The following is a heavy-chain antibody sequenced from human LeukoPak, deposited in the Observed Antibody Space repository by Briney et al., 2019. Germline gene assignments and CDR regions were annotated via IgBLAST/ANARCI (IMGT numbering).Heavy chain of an antibody. D-gene: IGHD6-13*01. J-gene: IGHJ6*03. CDR3: ARAGGEQQLVLYYYIYV. Sequence: ASVKVSCKASGYTFTSYYMHWVRQAPGQGLEWMGIINPSGGSTSYAQKFQGRVTMTRDMSTSTVYMELSSLRSEDTAVYYCARAGGEQQLVLYYYIYVWGKGNTVTVSS. CDR1: GYTFTSYY. CDR2: INPSGGST. V-gene: IGHV1-46*01.